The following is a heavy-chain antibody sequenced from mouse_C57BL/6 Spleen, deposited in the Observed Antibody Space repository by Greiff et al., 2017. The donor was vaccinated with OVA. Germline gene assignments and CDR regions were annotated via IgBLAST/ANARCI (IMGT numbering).Heavy chain of an antibody. CDR1: GFTFSDYG. Sequence: EVKLLESGGGLVKPGGSLKLSCAASGFTFSDYGMHWVRQAPEKGLEWVAYISSGSSTNYYADTVKGRFTISRDNAKNTLFLQMTSLGSEDTAMYYCARDYGSGYWGKGTTLTVSS. J-gene: IGHJ2*01. CDR3: ARDYGSGY. CDR2: ISSGSSTN. V-gene: IGHV5-17*01. D-gene: IGHD1-1*01.